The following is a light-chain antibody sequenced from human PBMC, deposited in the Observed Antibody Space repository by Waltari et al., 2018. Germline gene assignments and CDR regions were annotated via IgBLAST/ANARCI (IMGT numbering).Light chain of an antibody. V-gene: IGKV1-9*01. J-gene: IGKJ2*01. CDR1: QGISSY. CDR3: QQLNSFPYT. Sequence: DIQLTQSPSFLSASVGDRVTITCRASQGISSYLAWYQQKPGEAPKLLISAASTLQSGGPSRFSGSGSGTEFTLTISSLQPEDFATYYCQQLNSFPYTFGQGTKLDIK. CDR2: AAS.